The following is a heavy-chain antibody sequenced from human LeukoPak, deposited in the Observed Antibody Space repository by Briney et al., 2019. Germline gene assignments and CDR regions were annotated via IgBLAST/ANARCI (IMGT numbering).Heavy chain of an antibody. CDR1: GSSFTSYW. Sequence: GASLKISCKGSGSSFTSYWIGWVRQMPGKGLEWMGIIYPGDSDTRYSPSFQGQVTISADKSISTAYLQWSSLKASDTAMYYCARRRRYGGNRDAFDIWGQGTMVTVSS. CDR2: IYPGDSDT. D-gene: IGHD4-23*01. J-gene: IGHJ3*02. CDR3: ARRRRYGGNRDAFDI. V-gene: IGHV5-51*01.